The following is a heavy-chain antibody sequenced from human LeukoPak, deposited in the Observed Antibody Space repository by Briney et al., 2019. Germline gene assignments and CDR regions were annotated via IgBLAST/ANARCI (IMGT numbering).Heavy chain of an antibody. CDR3: ATPDGSGSYPYYFDY. Sequence: GGSLRLSCSASGFTFSCYAMSGVRQAPGEGRVWVSAISGSGGSTYYADSVKGRFTISRDNSKNTLYLQMNSLRAEDTAVYYCATPDGSGSYPYYFDYWGQGTLVTVSS. J-gene: IGHJ4*02. D-gene: IGHD3-10*01. V-gene: IGHV3-23*01. CDR2: ISGSGGST. CDR1: GFTFSCYA.